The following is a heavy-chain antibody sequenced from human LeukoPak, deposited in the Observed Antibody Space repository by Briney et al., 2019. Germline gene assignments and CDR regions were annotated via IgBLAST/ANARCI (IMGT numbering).Heavy chain of an antibody. V-gene: IGHV1-18*01. CDR1: GYTFTNFG. CDR2: ISAYNGNT. J-gene: IGHJ4*02. D-gene: IGHD3-10*01. CDR3: VLWFGEPMHFDY. Sequence: ASVKVSCKASGYTFTNFGISWVRQAPGQGLEWMGWISAYNGNTNYAQKLQGRVTMTTDTSTSTAYMELRSLRSDDTAVYYCVLWFGEPMHFDYWGQGTLVTVSS.